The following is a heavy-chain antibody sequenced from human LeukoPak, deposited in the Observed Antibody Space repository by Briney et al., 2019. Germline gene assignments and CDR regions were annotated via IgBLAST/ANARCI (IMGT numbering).Heavy chain of an antibody. CDR2: IYYSGST. CDR3: ARDQYYYDSSGSPIFDY. CDR1: GGSISSYY. J-gene: IGHJ4*02. Sequence: SETLSLTCTVSGGSISSYYWSWIRQPPGKGLEWIGYIYYSGSTNYNPSLKSRVTISVDTSKNQFSLKLSSVTAADTAVYYCARDQYYYDSSGSPIFDYWGQGTLVTVSS. V-gene: IGHV4-59*12. D-gene: IGHD3-22*01.